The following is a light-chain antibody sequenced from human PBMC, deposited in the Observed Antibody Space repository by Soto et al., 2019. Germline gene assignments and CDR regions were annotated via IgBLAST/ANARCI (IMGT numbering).Light chain of an antibody. CDR3: RQDESSPPMYT. V-gene: IGKV3-20*01. J-gene: IGKJ2*01. CDR1: QSISGTH. CDR2: ATS. Sequence: ELVLTQSPGTLSLSPGERATLSCRASQSISGTHLAWYQHRPGQAPRPLIYATSNRATCVPARFSGSGSGTDFTLTISRLEPKDFPVSFCRQDESSPPMYTFGQGTKLEIK.